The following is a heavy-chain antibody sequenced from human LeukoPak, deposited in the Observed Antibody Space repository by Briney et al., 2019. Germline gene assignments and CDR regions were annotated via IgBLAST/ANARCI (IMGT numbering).Heavy chain of an antibody. D-gene: IGHD5-12*01. CDR2: ISSSGSTI. V-gene: IGHV3-11*01. CDR1: GFTFSDNY. Sequence: GGSLRLSCAASGFTFSDNYMSWIRQAPGKGLEWVSYISSSGSTIYYADSVKGRFTISRDNAKNSLYLQMNSLRAEDTAVYYCARVSGRWLQSDYFDYWGQGTLVTVSS. CDR3: ARVSGRWLQSDYFDY. J-gene: IGHJ4*02.